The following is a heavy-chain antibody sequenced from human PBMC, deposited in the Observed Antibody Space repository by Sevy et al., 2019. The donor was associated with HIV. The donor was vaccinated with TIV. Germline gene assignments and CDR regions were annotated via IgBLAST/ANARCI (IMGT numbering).Heavy chain of an antibody. V-gene: IGHV3-7*01. J-gene: IGHJ4*02. CDR2: IKGDGSDK. CDR3: AHETFGRFES. CDR1: GFSFSANW. Sequence: GGSLRLSCAASGFSFSANWMNWVRQAPGKGLEWVANIKGDGSDKQYVDSVEGRFTISRDNAKNVLYLQMNSLRVEDTAVYYCAHETFGRFESWGQGTLVTASS. D-gene: IGHD3-16*01.